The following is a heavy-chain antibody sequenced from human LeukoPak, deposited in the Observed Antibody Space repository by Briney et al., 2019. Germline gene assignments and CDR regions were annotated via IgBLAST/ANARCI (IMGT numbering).Heavy chain of an antibody. CDR2: INHSGST. Sequence: SETLSLTCAVYGGSFSGYYWSWIHQPPGKGLEWIGEINHSGSTNYNPSLKSRVTISVDTSKNQFSLKLSSVTAADTAVYYCARVAAAGTSYDYWGQGTLVTVSS. CDR3: ARVAAAGTSYDY. V-gene: IGHV4-34*01. J-gene: IGHJ4*02. D-gene: IGHD6-13*01. CDR1: GGSFSGYY.